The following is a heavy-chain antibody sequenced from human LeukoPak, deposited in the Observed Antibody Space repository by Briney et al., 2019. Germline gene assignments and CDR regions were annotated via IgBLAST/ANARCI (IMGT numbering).Heavy chain of an antibody. Sequence: GGSLRLSCAASGFTFSSYAMSWVRQAPGKGLEWVSAISGSGGGTYYADSVKGRFTISRDNSKNTLYLQMNSLRAEDTAVYYCAKGIRDYYYGMDVWGQGTTVTVSS. J-gene: IGHJ6*02. V-gene: IGHV3-23*01. CDR3: AKGIRDYYYGMDV. CDR2: ISGSGGGT. CDR1: GFTFSSYA.